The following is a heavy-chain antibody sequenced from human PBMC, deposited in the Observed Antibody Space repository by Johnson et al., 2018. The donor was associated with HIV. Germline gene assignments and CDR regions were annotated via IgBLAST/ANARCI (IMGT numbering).Heavy chain of an antibody. D-gene: IGHD5-12*01. CDR1: GLTFSHYP. V-gene: IGHV3-30*04. CDR3: ASVLGRGYSGYDKNYDAFDI. Sequence: QVQLVESGGGVVQPGTSLRLSCAASGLTFSHYPMHWVRQAPGKGLEWVAVISYDGSNKYYADSVKGRFTISSCNSKNTLYLQMNSLRAEDTALYYCASVLGRGYSGYDKNYDAFDIWGQGTMVTVSS. J-gene: IGHJ3*02. CDR2: ISYDGSNK.